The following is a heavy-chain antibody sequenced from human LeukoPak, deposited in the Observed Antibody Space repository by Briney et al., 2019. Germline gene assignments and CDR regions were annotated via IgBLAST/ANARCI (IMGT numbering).Heavy chain of an antibody. V-gene: IGHV3-7*01. CDR2: IKQDGSEK. CDR3: ARDPGRTRYDY. Sequence: GGSLILSCAASGFTLSTYWMVWVRQAPGKGLEWVANIKQDGSEKYYVDSVKGRFTISRDNAKNSLYLQMNSLRDEDTAVYYCARDPGRTRYDYWGQGTLVTVSS. J-gene: IGHJ4*02. CDR1: GFTLSTYW.